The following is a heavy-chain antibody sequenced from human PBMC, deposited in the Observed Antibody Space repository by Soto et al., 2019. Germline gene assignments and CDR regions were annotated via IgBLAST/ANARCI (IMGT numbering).Heavy chain of an antibody. CDR1: GGTFSSYA. Sequence: SVKVSCKASGGTFSSYAISWVRQAPGQGLEWMGGIIPIFGTANYAQKFQGRVTITADESTSTAYMELSSLRSEDTAVYYCARKSEAKRPDYYYYGMDVWGQGTTVTVSS. J-gene: IGHJ6*02. CDR3: ARKSEAKRPDYYYYGMDV. CDR2: IIPIFGTA. V-gene: IGHV1-69*13.